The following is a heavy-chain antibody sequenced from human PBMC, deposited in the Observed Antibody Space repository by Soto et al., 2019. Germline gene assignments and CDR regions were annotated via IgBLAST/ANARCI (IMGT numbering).Heavy chain of an antibody. V-gene: IGHV1-69*01. CDR1: GGSFSSYA. D-gene: IGHD2-2*01. CDR3: ANSPHQLLQRGHWVDS. J-gene: IGHJ5*01. Sequence: QVQLVQSGAEVKKPGSSVKVSCKASGGSFSSYAFTWMRQAPGQGLEWMGGIIPFSGTVNYAQQFQDRLTMTADESTSTAYMELSTLRLEDTAVYYFANSPHQLLQRGHWVDSWGQGTLVTVSS. CDR2: IIPFSGTV.